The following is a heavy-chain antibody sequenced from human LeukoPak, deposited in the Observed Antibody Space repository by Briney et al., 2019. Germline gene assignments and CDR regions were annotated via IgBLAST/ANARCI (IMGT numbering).Heavy chain of an antibody. Sequence: ASVKVSCKASGYTFTSYAMHWVRQAPGQRLEWMGWINAGNGNTKYSQKFQGRVTITRDTSASTAYMELSSLRSEDTAVYYCARVWYYYDSSGYYPTPVDYWAREPWSPSPQ. CDR1: GYTFTSYA. J-gene: IGHJ4*02. V-gene: IGHV1-3*01. CDR2: INAGNGNT. CDR3: ARVWYYYDSSGYYPTPVDY. D-gene: IGHD3-22*01.